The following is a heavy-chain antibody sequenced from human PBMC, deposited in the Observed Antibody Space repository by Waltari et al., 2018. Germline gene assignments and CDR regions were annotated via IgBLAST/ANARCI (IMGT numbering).Heavy chain of an antibody. V-gene: IGHV1-3*01. CDR3: ARDLPGPDAFDI. CDR1: GYPFTSYA. J-gene: IGHJ3*02. CDR2: INAGNGNT. Sequence: QVQLVQSGAEVTKPGSSVKASCKASGYPFTSYAIHWVRQAPGQRLEWMGWINAGNGNTKYSQKFQGRVTITRDTSASTAYMELSSLRSEDTAVYYCARDLPGPDAFDIWGQGTMVTVSS.